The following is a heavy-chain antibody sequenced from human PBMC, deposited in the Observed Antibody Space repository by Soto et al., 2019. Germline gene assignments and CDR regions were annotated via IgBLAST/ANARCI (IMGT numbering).Heavy chain of an antibody. CDR1: GGSISSYY. Sequence: QVQLQESGPGLVKSSETLSLTCTVSGGSISSYYWCWVRQPPGRGLEWIGYIYYSGRTNYNPSLMSRGTISEDTPKNQFYLQLSSVTAADTAVYCCARKTSDSLDKVRGVITPYYFDYWGQGTLVTVSS. D-gene: IGHD3-10*01. V-gene: IGHV4-59*01. CDR3: ARKTSDSLDKVRGVITPYYFDY. J-gene: IGHJ4*02. CDR2: IYYSGRT.